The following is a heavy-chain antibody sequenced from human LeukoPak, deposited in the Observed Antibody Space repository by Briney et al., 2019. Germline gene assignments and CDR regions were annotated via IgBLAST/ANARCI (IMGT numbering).Heavy chain of an antibody. D-gene: IGHD3-22*01. V-gene: IGHV5-51*01. CDR2: IYPGDSDT. J-gene: IGHJ4*02. CDR3: ARRTTYYYDSSGYYYFDY. CDR1: GYSFTSYW. Sequence: GESRKISCKGSGYSFTSYWIGWVRQMPGKGLEWMGIIYPGDSDTRYSPSFQGQVTISADKSISTAYLQWSSLKASDTAMYYCARRTTYYYDSSGYYYFDYWGRGTLVTVSS.